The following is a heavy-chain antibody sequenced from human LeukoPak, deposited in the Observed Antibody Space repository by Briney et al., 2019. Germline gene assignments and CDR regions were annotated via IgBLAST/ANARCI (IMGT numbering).Heavy chain of an antibody. J-gene: IGHJ6*03. V-gene: IGHV3-21*01. CDR3: ARGREEYYMDV. CDR1: GFTFSSYS. CDR2: ISSSSSYI. Sequence: GRSLRLSCAASGFTFSSYSMNWVRQAPGKGLEWVSSISSSSSYIYYADSVKGRFTISRDNAKNSLYLQVNSLRAEDTAVYYCARGREEYYMDVWGKGTTVTVSS.